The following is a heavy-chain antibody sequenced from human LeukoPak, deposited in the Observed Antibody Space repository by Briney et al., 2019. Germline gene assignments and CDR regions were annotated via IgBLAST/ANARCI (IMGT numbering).Heavy chain of an antibody. J-gene: IGHJ4*02. CDR2: ISYDGDNQ. CDR3: AKGHGLSGLRRYYFDY. D-gene: IGHD3-10*01. Sequence: GGSLRLSCAASGFTFSSYAMSWVRQAPGKGLEWVAVISYDGDNQYYADSVKGRFTISRDNSKNTLYLQMNSLRVEDTAVYYCAKGHGLSGLRRYYFDYWGQGTLVTVSS. V-gene: IGHV3-30*18. CDR1: GFTFSSYA.